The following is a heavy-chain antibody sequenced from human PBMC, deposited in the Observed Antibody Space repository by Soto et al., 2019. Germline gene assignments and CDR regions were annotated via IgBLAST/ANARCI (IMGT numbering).Heavy chain of an antibody. CDR2: IYRGGST. V-gene: IGHV3-53*01. CDR3: ARDFYPQW. D-gene: IGHD6-19*01. CDR1: GFSVIDY. Sequence: PGGSLRLSCAASGFSVIDYMSWVRQAPGKGLEWVSVIYRGGSTYYADSVKGRFAISRDNSKNALYLQMNSLTAEDTAVYYCARDFYPQWWGRGTLVTVSS. J-gene: IGHJ4*02.